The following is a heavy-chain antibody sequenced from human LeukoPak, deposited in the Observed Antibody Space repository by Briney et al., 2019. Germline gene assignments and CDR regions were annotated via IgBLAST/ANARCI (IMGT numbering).Heavy chain of an antibody. D-gene: IGHD3-10*01. Sequence: GGSLRLSCAASGFTFSSYSMNWVRQAPGKGLEWVSSISSSSSYIYYADSVKGRFTISRDNAKNSLYLQMNSLRAEDTAVYYCASDPYYYGSGSYYEPYFDYWGQGTLVTVSS. CDR2: ISSSSSYI. CDR1: GFTFSSYS. V-gene: IGHV3-21*01. CDR3: ASDPYYYGSGSYYEPYFDY. J-gene: IGHJ4*02.